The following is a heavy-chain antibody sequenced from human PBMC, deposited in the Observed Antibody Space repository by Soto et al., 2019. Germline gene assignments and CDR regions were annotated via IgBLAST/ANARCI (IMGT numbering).Heavy chain of an antibody. Sequence: GGSLRLSCAASGFTFSSYAMSWVRQAPGKGLEWVSAISGSGGSTYYADSVKGRFTISRDNSKNTLYLQMNSLRAEDTAVYDCAKGTQLERRQDAFDIWGQGTMVTVSS. CDR1: GFTFSSYA. D-gene: IGHD1-1*01. CDR2: ISGSGGST. V-gene: IGHV3-23*01. J-gene: IGHJ3*02. CDR3: AKGTQLERRQDAFDI.